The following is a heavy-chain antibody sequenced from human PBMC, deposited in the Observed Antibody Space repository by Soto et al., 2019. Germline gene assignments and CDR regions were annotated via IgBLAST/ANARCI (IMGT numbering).Heavy chain of an antibody. Sequence: GASVKVSCKASGYTFTSYYMHWVRQAPGQGLEWMGIINPSGGSTSYAQKFQGGVTMTRDTSTSTVYMELSSLRSEDTAVYYCARDHGRTTVTTDFDYWGQGTLVTVSS. CDR2: INPSGGST. D-gene: IGHD4-17*01. CDR1: GYTFTSYY. V-gene: IGHV1-46*01. CDR3: ARDHGRTTVTTDFDY. J-gene: IGHJ4*02.